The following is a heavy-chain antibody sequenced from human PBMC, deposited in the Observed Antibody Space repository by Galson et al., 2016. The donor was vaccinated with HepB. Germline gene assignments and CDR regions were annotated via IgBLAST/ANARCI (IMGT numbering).Heavy chain of an antibody. CDR2: INSDGSST. CDR3: ARRMATITSFDY. Sequence: SLRLSCAASGFTFSSYWMHWVRQAPGKGLVWVSRINSDGSSTSYADSVKGRFTISRDNAKDTLYLQMNSLRAEDTAVYYCARRMATITSFDYWGQGTLVTVSS. J-gene: IGHJ4*02. V-gene: IGHV3-74*01. D-gene: IGHD5-24*01. CDR1: GFTFSSYW.